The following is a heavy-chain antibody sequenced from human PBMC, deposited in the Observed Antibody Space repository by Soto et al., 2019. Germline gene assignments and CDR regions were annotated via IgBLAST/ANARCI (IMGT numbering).Heavy chain of an antibody. D-gene: IGHD3-22*01. CDR3: ATARTYYYDSSGFRGMDV. Sequence: ASVKVSCKVSGYTLAELSMHWVRQAPGKGLEWMGGFDPEDGETIYAQKFQGRVTMTEDTSTDTAYMELSSLRSEDTAVYYCATARTYYYDSSGFRGMDVWGQGPTVTVSS. CDR1: GYTLAELS. V-gene: IGHV1-24*01. CDR2: FDPEDGET. J-gene: IGHJ6*02.